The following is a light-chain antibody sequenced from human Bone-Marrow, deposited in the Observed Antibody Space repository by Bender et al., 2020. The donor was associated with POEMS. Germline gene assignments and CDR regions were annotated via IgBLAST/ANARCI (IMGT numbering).Light chain of an antibody. V-gene: IGLV2-14*01. CDR1: SGETGSYNY. Sequence: QSALTQPASGSGSPGQSITISCTANSGETGSYNYVSWYQKQPGEAPKFLLYNVNIRPSGVSSRFSGSKSGNTASLTISGLQAEDGADYYCSSYTRGKTLVFGGGTKLTVL. CDR3: SSYTRGKTLV. J-gene: IGLJ2*01. CDR2: NVN.